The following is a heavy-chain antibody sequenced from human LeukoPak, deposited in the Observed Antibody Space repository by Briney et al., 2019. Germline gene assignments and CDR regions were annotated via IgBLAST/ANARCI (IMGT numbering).Heavy chain of an antibody. V-gene: IGHV3-23*01. D-gene: IGHD5-18*01. CDR2: ISGSGGST. CDR1: GFTFSSYS. J-gene: IGHJ4*02. Sequence: PGGSLRLSCAASGFTFSSYSMNWVRQAPGKGLEWVSAISGSGGSTYYADSVKGRFTISRDNSKNTLYLQMSSLRAEDTAVYYCAKDQQLWTQFDYWGQGTLVTVSS. CDR3: AKDQQLWTQFDY.